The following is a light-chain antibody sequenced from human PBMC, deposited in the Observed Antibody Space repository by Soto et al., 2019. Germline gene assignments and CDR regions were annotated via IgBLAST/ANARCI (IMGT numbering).Light chain of an antibody. J-gene: IGKJ5*01. CDR1: QSVRTY. CDR3: QQRNTWPPIT. CDR2: DAS. Sequence: EIVLTQSPVTLSLSPGERATLSCRASQSVRTYLAWYQVKPGQAPRLLIYDASSRASGVPARFSGSGSGTDFTLTISRLEPEDFARYYCQQRNTWPPITFGQGTRLEIK. V-gene: IGKV3-11*01.